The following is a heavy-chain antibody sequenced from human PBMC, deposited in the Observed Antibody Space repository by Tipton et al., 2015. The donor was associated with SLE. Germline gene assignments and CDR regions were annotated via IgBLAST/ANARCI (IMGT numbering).Heavy chain of an antibody. CDR2: IRFEGTNK. Sequence: SLRLSCAASGFTFSSYGMYWVRQAPGKGLEWVAFIRFEGTNKNYADSVKGRFTISRDNSKKTLSLQMNSLRVEDTAVYYCAKDECSSASCYPGMYYGMDVWGQGTTVVVSS. J-gene: IGHJ6*02. D-gene: IGHD2-2*01. CDR3: AKDECSSASCYPGMYYGMDV. CDR1: GFTFSSYG. V-gene: IGHV3-30*02.